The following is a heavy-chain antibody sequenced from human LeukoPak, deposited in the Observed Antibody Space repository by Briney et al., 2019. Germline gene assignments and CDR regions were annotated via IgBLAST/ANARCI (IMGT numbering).Heavy chain of an antibody. CDR2: ISYDGSNK. Sequence: GGSLRLSCAASGFTFSSYGMHWVRQAPGKGLEWVAVISYDGSNKYYADSVKGRFTISRDNSKNTLYLQMNSLRAEDTAVYYCAKPLVNYYDSSGYYGFDHWGQGTLVTVSS. CDR1: GFTFSSYG. D-gene: IGHD3-22*01. V-gene: IGHV3-30*18. CDR3: AKPLVNYYDSSGYYGFDH. J-gene: IGHJ4*02.